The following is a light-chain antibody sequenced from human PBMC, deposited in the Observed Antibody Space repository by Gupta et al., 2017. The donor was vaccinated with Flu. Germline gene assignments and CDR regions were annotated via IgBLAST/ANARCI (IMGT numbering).Light chain of an antibody. J-gene: IGLJ3*02. V-gene: IGLV10-54*04. Sequence: QAGLTQPPSVSKGLGQTATLTCTGNSNNVGNQGATWLQQHRGHPPKLLFNRDNNRPSGISERFSASRSGNTASLTIAGLQPEDEADYYCSAWDTSLNGGVFGGGTKLTVL. CDR1: SNNVGNQG. CDR2: RDN. CDR3: SAWDTSLNGGV.